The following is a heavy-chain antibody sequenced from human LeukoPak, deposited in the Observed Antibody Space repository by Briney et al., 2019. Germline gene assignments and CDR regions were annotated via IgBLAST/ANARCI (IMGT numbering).Heavy chain of an antibody. CDR2: ISAYNGNT. CDR1: GYTFTSYG. J-gene: IGHJ5*02. CDR3: ARCFNYYYGSGSCLLDP. Sequence: ASVKVSCKASGYTFTSYGISWVRQAPGQGLEWMGWISAYNGNTNYAQKLQGRVTMTTDTSTSTAYMELRSLRSDDTAVYYCARCFNYYYGSGSCLLDPWGQGTLVTVSS. V-gene: IGHV1-18*01. D-gene: IGHD3-10*01.